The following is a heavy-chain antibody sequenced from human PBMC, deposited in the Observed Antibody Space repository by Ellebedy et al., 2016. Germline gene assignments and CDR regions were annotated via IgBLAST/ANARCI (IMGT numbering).Heavy chain of an antibody. J-gene: IGHJ4*02. CDR2: IRSNAYGGTT. CDR1: GFTVGDFG. V-gene: IGHV3-49*03. D-gene: IGHD5-12*01. CDR3: SRNSGYDSGDY. Sequence: GESLKISCTASGFTVGDFGMSWFRQAPGKGLEWVGVIRSNAYGGTTEYSASVKGRFTTSRDDSKSIAYLQMNSLKTADTALYFCSRNSGYDSGDYWGQGTLVTVSS.